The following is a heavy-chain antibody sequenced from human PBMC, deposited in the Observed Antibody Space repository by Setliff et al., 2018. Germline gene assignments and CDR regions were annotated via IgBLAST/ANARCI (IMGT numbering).Heavy chain of an antibody. CDR2: VNPGGLTS. CDR3: ARAGLAAAGRKGVFDH. Sequence: ASVKVSCKASGYAVTGYHIHWVRQAPGQGLEWMGIVNPGGLTSSSTQKFEGRVTMTRDTSTSTVYMELNSLTSDDTAVYYCARAGLAAAGRKGVFDHWGQGTLVTVSS. D-gene: IGHD6-25*01. CDR1: GYAVTGYH. V-gene: IGHV1-46*01. J-gene: IGHJ4*02.